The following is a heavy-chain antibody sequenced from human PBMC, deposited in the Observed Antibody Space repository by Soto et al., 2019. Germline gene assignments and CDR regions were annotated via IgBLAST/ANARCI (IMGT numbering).Heavy chain of an antibody. CDR2: ISYDGSNK. J-gene: IGHJ6*02. V-gene: IGHV3-30-3*01. Sequence: HPGGSLRLSCAASGFTFSSYAMHWVRQAPGKGLEWVAVISYDGSNKYYADSVKGRFTISRDNSKNTLYLQMNSLRAEDTAVYYCARDGPYSNSPIDYYYYGMDVSGQGTTVTVS. CDR1: GFTFSSYA. D-gene: IGHD4-4*01. CDR3: ARDGPYSNSPIDYYYYGMDV.